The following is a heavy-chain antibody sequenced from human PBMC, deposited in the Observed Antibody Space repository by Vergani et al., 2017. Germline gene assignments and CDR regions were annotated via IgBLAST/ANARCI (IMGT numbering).Heavy chain of an antibody. D-gene: IGHD2-2*01. V-gene: IGHV1-69*06. J-gene: IGHJ4*02. CDR3: ARDRGGYCSSTSCYEISH. Sequence: QVQLVQSGAEVKKPGSSVKVSCKASGGTFSSYAISWVRQAPGQGLEWMGGIIPIFGTANYAQKFQGRVTITADKSTSTAYMELSSLRSEDTAVYYCARDRGGYCSSTSCYEISHWGQGTLVTVSS. CDR1: GGTFSSYA. CDR2: IIPIFGTA.